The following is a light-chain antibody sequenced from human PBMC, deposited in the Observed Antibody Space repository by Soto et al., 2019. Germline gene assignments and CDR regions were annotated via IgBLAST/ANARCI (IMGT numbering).Light chain of an antibody. CDR1: SSDVMTYNL. V-gene: IGLV2-23*01. CDR3: CSYAGSTAFWV. J-gene: IGLJ3*02. CDR2: EAF. Sequence: QSALTQPASVSGSPGQSITISCTGTSSDVMTYNLVSWYQQHPGKAPKLIIYEAFKRPSGISNRFSGSQSGTTASLTVSGLQAEDEANYFCCSYAGSTAFWVFGGGTKVTVL.